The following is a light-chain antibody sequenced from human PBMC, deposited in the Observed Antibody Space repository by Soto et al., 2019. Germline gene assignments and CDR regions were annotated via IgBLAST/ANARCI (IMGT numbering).Light chain of an antibody. CDR3: QQRSNWPPIT. CDR1: QSVSSY. CDR2: DAS. V-gene: IGKV3-11*01. J-gene: IGKJ5*01. Sequence: EIVLTQSPATLSLSPGERATLSCRASQSVSSYLAWYQRKPGQAPRLLIYDASNRATGIPARFSGSGSGTDFTLTISSLEPEDFAVYYCQQRSNWPPITFGQGTRLVIK.